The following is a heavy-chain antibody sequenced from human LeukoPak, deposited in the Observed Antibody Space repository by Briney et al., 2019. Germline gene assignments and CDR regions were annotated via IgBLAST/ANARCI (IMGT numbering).Heavy chain of an antibody. V-gene: IGHV4-39*01. CDR3: QSRYLEWLLEY. J-gene: IGHJ4*02. D-gene: IGHD3-3*01. CDR1: GGSINSNNYY. CDR2: IYSSGSA. Sequence: PSETLSLTCTVSGGSINSNNYYWGWIRQPPGKGLAWIGSIYSSGSAYYNPSLKSRVTISVDTSKNQFSLRLSSVTAADTAVYYCQSRYLEWLLEYWGQGTLVTVSS.